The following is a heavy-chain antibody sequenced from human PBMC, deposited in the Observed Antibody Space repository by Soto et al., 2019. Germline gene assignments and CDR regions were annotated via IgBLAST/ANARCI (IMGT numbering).Heavy chain of an antibody. Sequence: QLQLQESGPGLVKPSETLSLTCTVSGGSISSSSYYWGWIRQPPGKGLEWIGSIYYSGSTYYNPSLKSRVTISVDTSKNQFSLKLSSVTAADTAVYYCRMLLLPIYYYGMDVWGQGTTVTVSS. CDR3: RMLLLPIYYYGMDV. CDR2: IYYSGST. J-gene: IGHJ6*02. D-gene: IGHD3-22*01. V-gene: IGHV4-39*01. CDR1: GGSISSSSYY.